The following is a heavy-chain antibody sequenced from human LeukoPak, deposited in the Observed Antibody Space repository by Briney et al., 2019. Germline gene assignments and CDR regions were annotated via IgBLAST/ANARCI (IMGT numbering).Heavy chain of an antibody. V-gene: IGHV3-21*01. CDR1: GFTFSIYT. Sequence: GGSLRLSCAASGFTFSIYTMNWVRQAPGKGLEWVSSISSSSSYIYYADSVKGRFTISRDNAKNSLYLQMNSLRAEDTAVYYCARHPHPGAPSWYYYMDVWGKGTTVTVSS. D-gene: IGHD2-15*01. CDR3: ARHPHPGAPSWYYYMDV. CDR2: ISSSSSYI. J-gene: IGHJ6*03.